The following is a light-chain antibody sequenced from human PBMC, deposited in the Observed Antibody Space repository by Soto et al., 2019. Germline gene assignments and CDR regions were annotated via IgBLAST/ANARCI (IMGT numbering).Light chain of an antibody. CDR2: SAS. CDR3: QQYNNWPPIT. J-gene: IGKJ2*01. Sequence: ETVMTQSPATLSLSPGERATLSCRASQGVSSNLAWYQQKPGQAPRLLIYSASTRATGIPARFSGSGSGTEFTLTISSLQSEDFAVNNCQQYNNWPPITFGQGTKLEIK. V-gene: IGKV3-15*01. CDR1: QGVSSN.